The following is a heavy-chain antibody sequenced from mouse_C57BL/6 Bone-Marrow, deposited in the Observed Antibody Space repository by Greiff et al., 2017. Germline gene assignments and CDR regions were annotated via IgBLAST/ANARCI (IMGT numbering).Heavy chain of an antibody. J-gene: IGHJ3*01. CDR1: GYTFTGYW. CDR2: ILPGSGST. D-gene: IGHD1-1*01. Sequence: QVQLKQSGAELMKPGASVKLSCKATGYTFTGYWIEWVKQRPGHGLEWIGEILPGSGSTNYNEKFKGKATFTADTSSNTAYMQLSSLTTEDSAIYYCARAPVLLRRGAWFAYWGQGTLVTVSA. CDR3: ARAPVLLRRGAWFAY. V-gene: IGHV1-9*01.